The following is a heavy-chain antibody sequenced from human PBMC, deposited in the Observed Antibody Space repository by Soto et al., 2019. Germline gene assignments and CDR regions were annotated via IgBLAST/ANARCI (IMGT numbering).Heavy chain of an antibody. J-gene: IGHJ4*02. CDR3: ARHGHGSSGYYHPRDY. Sequence: LSLTCTVSGGSISSSSYYWGWIRQPPGKGLEWIGSIYYSGSTYYNPSLKSRVTISVDTSKNQFSLKLSSVTAADTAVYYCARHGHGSSGYYHPRDYWGQGTLVTVSS. V-gene: IGHV4-39*01. D-gene: IGHD3-22*01. CDR2: IYYSGST. CDR1: GGSISSSSYY.